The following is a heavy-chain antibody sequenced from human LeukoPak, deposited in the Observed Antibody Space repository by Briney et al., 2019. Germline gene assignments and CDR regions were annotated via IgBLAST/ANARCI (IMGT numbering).Heavy chain of an antibody. CDR1: GGPITTYY. CDR3: ARHVRKRGIAVAGTPGWFDP. V-gene: IGHV4-4*07. J-gene: IGHJ5*02. Sequence: SETLSLTCTVSGGPITTYYLSWIRQSAGMGLEWIGRISGSGVITYNPSLKSRVTISVDTSKNQFSLKLSSVTAADTAVYYCARHVRKRGIAVAGTPGWFDPWGQGTLVTVSS. D-gene: IGHD6-19*01. CDR2: ISGSGVI.